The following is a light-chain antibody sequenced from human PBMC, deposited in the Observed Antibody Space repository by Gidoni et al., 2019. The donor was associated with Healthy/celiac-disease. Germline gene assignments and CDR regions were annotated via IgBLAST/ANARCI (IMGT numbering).Light chain of an antibody. CDR1: QSISSY. V-gene: IGKV1-39*01. CDR2: AAS. Sequence: DIQMTQSPSSLSASVGDRVTITCRASQSISSYLNWYQQKPGKAPQLLIYAASSLQSGVPSRFSGSGSGTDFTLTISSLQPEDFATYYCQQSYSTPPCTFXXXTKVEIK. J-gene: IGKJ1*01. CDR3: QQSYSTPPCT.